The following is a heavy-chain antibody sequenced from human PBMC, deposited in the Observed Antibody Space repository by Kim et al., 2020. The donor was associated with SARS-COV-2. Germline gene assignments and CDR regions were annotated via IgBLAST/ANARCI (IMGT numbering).Heavy chain of an antibody. J-gene: IGHJ5*01. D-gene: IGHD1-26*01. Sequence: SETLSLTCDVYGESLSGYYWTWIRQSPGKGLEWIGEISHSESTDYNPSLKSRVTISIDTSKDQFSLNMSSVTAADTAVYYCARGGQWELGYWFDSWGQGTLVTVSS. CDR2: ISHSEST. CDR3: ARGGQWELGYWFDS. CDR1: GESLSGYY. V-gene: IGHV4-34*01.